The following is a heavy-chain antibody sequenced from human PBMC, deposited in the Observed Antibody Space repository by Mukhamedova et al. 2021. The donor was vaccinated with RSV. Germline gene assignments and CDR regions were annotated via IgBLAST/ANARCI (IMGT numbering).Heavy chain of an antibody. V-gene: IGHV3-23*01. CDR3: AGGSYYPGLDS. CDR2: SGSSGI. D-gene: IGHD1-26*01. J-gene: IGHJ4*02. Sequence: SGSSGINAEYMGGRFTISRDNSKNTLYLQMNSLRAEDTAVYYCAGGSYYPGLDSWGQGTLVTVSS.